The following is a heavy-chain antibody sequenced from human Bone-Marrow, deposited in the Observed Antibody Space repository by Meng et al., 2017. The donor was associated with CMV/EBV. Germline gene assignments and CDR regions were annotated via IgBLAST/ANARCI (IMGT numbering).Heavy chain of an antibody. CDR3: ATDQYTYGPRVCCD. CDR1: GVTFSHYA. D-gene: IGHD5-18*01. Sequence: SGVTFSHYAMNWVRQAPGKVLEWVSRSSDNGGSTYYEDSVKGRFTISRDNSENTLYLQMSSLRVEDTGVYDCATDQYTYGPRVCCDWGQGTLVTVSS. CDR2: SSDNGGST. J-gene: IGHJ4*02. V-gene: IGHV3-23*01.